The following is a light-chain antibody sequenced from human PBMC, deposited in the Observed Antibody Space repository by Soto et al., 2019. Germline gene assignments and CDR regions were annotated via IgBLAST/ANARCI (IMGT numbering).Light chain of an antibody. Sequence: EIVLTQSPGTLSLSPGEIAALSCRASQSVTNNYLAWFQQKPGQAPRLLMYGASSRATGIPDRFSGSGYGTDFTLTITRLEPEDFAVYYCQQYASSRTFGQGTKVDI. J-gene: IGKJ1*01. CDR2: GAS. CDR3: QQYASSRT. V-gene: IGKV3-20*01. CDR1: QSVTNNY.